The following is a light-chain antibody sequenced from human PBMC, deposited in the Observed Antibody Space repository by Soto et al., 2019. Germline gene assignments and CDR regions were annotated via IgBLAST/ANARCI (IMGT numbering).Light chain of an antibody. CDR1: QSVSSH. J-gene: IGKJ1*01. CDR2: DAS. Sequence: EIVLTQSPATLSLSPGDRATLSCRTSQSVSSHLAWYQEKPGQAPRLLIFDASNRATGIPARFSGSGSGTDFTLTISGLEPEDFAVYYCQQYNNWPLWTFGQGTKVEIK. CDR3: QQYNNWPLWT. V-gene: IGKV3-11*01.